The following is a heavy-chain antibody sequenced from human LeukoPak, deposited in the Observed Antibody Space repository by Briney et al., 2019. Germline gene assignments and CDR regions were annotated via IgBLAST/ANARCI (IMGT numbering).Heavy chain of an antibody. CDR2: IYHSGST. J-gene: IGHJ5*02. CDR1: GYSISSGYY. Sequence: SETLSLTCTVSGYSISSGYYWGWIRRPPGKGLEWIGSIYHSGSTYYNPSLKSRVTISVDTSKNQFSLKLSSVTAADTAVYDSARGPVLVPAAMGPQGFTWFAPWGQGTLVTVSS. CDR3: ARGPVLVPAAMGPQGFTWFAP. D-gene: IGHD2-2*01. V-gene: IGHV4-38-2*02.